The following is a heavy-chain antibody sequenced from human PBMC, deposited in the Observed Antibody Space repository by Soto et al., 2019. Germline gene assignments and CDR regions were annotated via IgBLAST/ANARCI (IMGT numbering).Heavy chain of an antibody. J-gene: IGHJ6*02. CDR1: GGSISTYY. V-gene: IGHV4-59*01. Sequence: PSETLSLTCTVSGGSISTYYWGWIRQPPGKGLEWIGYIYGSVCTNYNPSLKSRVPISVDTTKNQFSLKRNFVTSADTAVDSCARMRGNSYSYAYEMDVWGQGTTGTVSS. CDR2: IYGSVCT. D-gene: IGHD3-16*01. CDR3: ARMRGNSYSYAYEMDV.